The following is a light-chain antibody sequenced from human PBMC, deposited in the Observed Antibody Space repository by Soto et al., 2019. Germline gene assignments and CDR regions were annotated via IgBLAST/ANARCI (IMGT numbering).Light chain of an antibody. J-gene: IGLJ3*02. Sequence: QSALTQPRSVSGSPGQSVTISCTGTSSDVGAYNYVSWYQHHPGKAPKLMIYAVSERPSGVPDRFSGSKSGNTASLTIFGLQAEDEGDYHCCSYAGSYSPWVFGGRTKVTVL. CDR3: CSYAGSYSPWV. CDR2: AVS. CDR1: SSDVGAYNY. V-gene: IGLV2-11*01.